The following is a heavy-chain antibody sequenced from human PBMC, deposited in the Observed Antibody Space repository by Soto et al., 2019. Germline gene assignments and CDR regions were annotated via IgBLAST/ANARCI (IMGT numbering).Heavy chain of an antibody. CDR2: IWYDGSNK. CDR1: GFTFSSYG. CDR3: ARDLSIVHAFDI. D-gene: IGHD2-15*01. Sequence: QVQLVESGGGVVQPGRSLRLSCAASGFTFSSYGMHWVRQAPGKGLEWVAVIWYDGSNKYYADSVKGRFTISRDNSKNTLYLQMKSLRAEDTAVYYCARDLSIVHAFDIWGQGTMVTVSS. V-gene: IGHV3-33*01. J-gene: IGHJ3*02.